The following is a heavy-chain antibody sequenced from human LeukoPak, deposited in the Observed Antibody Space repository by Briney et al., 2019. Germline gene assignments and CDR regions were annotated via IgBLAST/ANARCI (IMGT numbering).Heavy chain of an antibody. CDR3: ARGRNVASANWYYYYYMDV. V-gene: IGHV4-34*01. CDR1: GGSFSGHY. J-gene: IGHJ6*03. D-gene: IGHD1-1*01. Sequence: PSETLSLTCAVSGGSFSGHYWGWVRQPPGKGLEWIGEVNYNGRTNYYPSLKSRVSISVDTSNNHFSLSLTSVAAANRAVYYCARGRNVASANWYYYYYMDVWAQGTTVTVSS. CDR2: VNYNGRT.